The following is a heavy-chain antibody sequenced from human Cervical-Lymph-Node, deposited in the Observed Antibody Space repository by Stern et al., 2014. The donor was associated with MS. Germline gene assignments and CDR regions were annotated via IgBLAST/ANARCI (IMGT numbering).Heavy chain of an antibody. J-gene: IGHJ5*02. CDR1: GLTVSSNY. V-gene: IGHV3-66*01. CDR3: TREMAARRFDP. CDR2: IYAGSIT. D-gene: IGHD6-6*01. Sequence: VQLEESGGGLAQPGGSLRLSCAASGLTVSSNYMTWVRQAPGKGLDWVSLIYAGSITHYADSVKGRFTISRDNSENILYLQMNSLRVEDTAVYYCTREMAARRFDPWGQGTLVIVSS.